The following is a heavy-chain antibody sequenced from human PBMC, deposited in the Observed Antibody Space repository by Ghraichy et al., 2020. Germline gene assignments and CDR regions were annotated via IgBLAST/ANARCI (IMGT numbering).Heavy chain of an antibody. CDR3: AKEERYCSGGSCYSPWFDP. J-gene: IGHJ5*02. V-gene: IGHV3-23*01. CDR2: ISGSGGST. D-gene: IGHD2-15*01. CDR1: GFTFSTYG. Sequence: GGSLRLSCAASGFTFSTYGMTWVRQAPGKGLEWVSSISGSGGSTYYADSVKGRFTISRDNSKNTLYLQMDSLRAEDTAVYYCAKEERYCSGGSCYSPWFDPWGQGTLVTVSS.